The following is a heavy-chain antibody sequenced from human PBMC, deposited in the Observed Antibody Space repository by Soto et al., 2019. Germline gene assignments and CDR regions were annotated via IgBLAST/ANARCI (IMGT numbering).Heavy chain of an antibody. D-gene: IGHD3-9*01. CDR3: AVDIALSGSDY. CDR2: INARNGNT. CDR1: GFTVTSYS. J-gene: IGHJ4*02. Sequence: ASVKVSGKASGFTVTSYSMHWERQAPGQGLEWMAWINARNGNTKSPQKFQGRVTSTRDTPATTAYMELRSLRSEDTAVYYCAVDIALSGSDYWGQGTLVAVS. V-gene: IGHV1-3*01.